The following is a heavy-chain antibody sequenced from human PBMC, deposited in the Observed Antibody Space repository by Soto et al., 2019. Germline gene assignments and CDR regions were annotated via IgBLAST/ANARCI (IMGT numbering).Heavy chain of an antibody. CDR3: ARGAAGFYVSGYDSSLCY. V-gene: IGHV1-69*02. D-gene: IGHD5-12*01. J-gene: IGHJ4*02. CDR2: IIPILGIA. Sequence: QVQLVQSGAEVKKPGSSVKVSCKASGGTFSSYTISWVRQAPGQGLEWMGRIIPILGIANYAQKFQGRVTITADKSTSTAYMELSSLRSEDTAVYYCARGAAGFYVSGYDSSLCYWGQGTLVTVSS. CDR1: GGTFSSYT.